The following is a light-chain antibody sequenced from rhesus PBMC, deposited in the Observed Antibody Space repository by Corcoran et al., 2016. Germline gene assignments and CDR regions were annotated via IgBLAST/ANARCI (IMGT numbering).Light chain of an antibody. CDR2: RAS. CDR1: QGISNW. CDR3: QQHDNSPHS. V-gene: IGKV1-69*01. J-gene: IGKJ2*01. Sequence: DIQMTQSPSSLSASVGDRVTITCRASQGISNWLAWYQQKPGKAPKLLIYRASNLETGVPSRFSGNGSGTDFTLTISSLKPEDIATYYCQQHDNSPHSFGQGTKVGIK.